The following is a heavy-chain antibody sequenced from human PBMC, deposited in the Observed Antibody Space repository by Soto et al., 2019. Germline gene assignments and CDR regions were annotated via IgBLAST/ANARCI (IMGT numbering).Heavy chain of an antibody. J-gene: IGHJ4*02. CDR1: GYTFTSYG. Sequence: GASVKVSCKASGYTFTSYGISWVRQAPGQGLEWMGWISAYNGNTNYAQKLQGRVTMTTDTSTSTAYMELRSLRSDDTAVYYCARVDYDILTGYHGQAFDYWGQGTLVTVSS. CDR3: ARVDYDILTGYHGQAFDY. D-gene: IGHD3-9*01. V-gene: IGHV1-18*01. CDR2: ISAYNGNT.